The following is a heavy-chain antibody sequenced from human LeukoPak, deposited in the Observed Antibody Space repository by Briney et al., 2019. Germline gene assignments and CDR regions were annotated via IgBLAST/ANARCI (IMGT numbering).Heavy chain of an antibody. CDR3: ARHPVSSGYYNPDY. V-gene: IGHV5-51*01. CDR1: GYSFTSYW. D-gene: IGHD3-22*01. Sequence: GESLKISCKGSGYSFTSYWIGWVRQLPGKGLEWMGIIYPGDSETRYSPSFQGQVTISADKSISTAYLQWSSLKASDTAMYYCARHPVSSGYYNPDYWGQGTLVTVSS. J-gene: IGHJ4*02. CDR2: IYPGDSET.